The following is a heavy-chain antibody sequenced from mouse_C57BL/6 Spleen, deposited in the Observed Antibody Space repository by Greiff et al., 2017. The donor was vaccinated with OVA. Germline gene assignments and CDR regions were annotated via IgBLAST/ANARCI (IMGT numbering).Heavy chain of an antibody. V-gene: IGHV14-4*01. J-gene: IGHJ1*03. Sequence: EVQLQQPGAELVRPGASVKLSCTASGFNIKDDYMHWVKQRPEQGLEWIGWIDPENGDTEYASKFQGKATITADTSSNTAYLQLSSLTSEDTAVYYCTTRGYFDVWGTGTTVTVSA. CDR1: GFNIKDDY. CDR2: IDPENGDT. CDR3: TTRGYFDV.